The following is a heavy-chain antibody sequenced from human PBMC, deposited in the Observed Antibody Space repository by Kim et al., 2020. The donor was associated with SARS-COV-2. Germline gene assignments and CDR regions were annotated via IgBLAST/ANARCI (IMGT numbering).Heavy chain of an antibody. CDR2: IYYSCST. J-gene: IGHJ5*01. V-gene: IGHV4-59*13. Sequence: SETLSLTCTVSGGSISSYCWNWSRQRPGTGMEWIGYIYYSCSTNYNPSLTSRVTISVYTSTNQFSLTLSSVTAAATAAYYCASACIGASWARGFD. D-gene: IGHD2-15*01. CDR1: GGSISSYC. CDR3: ASACIGASWARGFD.